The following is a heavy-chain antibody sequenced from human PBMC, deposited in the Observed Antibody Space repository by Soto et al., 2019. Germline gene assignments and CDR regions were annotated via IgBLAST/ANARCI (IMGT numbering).Heavy chain of an antibody. CDR1: GGPVTSDEDY. V-gene: IGHV4-30-4*01. CDR2: ISNSGST. D-gene: IGHD5-18*01. CDR3: ATESGSTYGYFDH. Sequence: SETLSLTCTVSGGPVTSDEDYWTWIRQSPGKGLEWIGYISNSGSTGYNPSLKTRLSMSVDRSKNQFTLRLTSVTAADTAVYFCATESGSTYGYFDHWGQGTYVTVSS. J-gene: IGHJ4*02.